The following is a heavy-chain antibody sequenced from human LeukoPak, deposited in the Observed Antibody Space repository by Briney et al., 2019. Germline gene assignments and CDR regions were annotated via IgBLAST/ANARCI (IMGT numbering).Heavy chain of an antibody. CDR2: INSDGSST. CDR1: GFPFSSYW. CDR3: ARGIGLDFDY. J-gene: IGHJ4*02. Sequence: GGPLKLSCAASGFPFSSYWMHWFRQAPGKGLLWVSRINSDGSSTSYADSVKGRFTIFRDNAKNTLYLQMNSLRAENTAVYYCARGIGLDFDYWGQGTLVTVSS. D-gene: IGHD2-15*01. V-gene: IGHV3-74*01.